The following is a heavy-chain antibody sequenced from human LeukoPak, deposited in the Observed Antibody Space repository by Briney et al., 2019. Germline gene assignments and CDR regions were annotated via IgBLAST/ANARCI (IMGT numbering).Heavy chain of an antibody. CDR2: INHSGST. CDR1: GGSFSGYY. CDR3: ARISIAAALP. D-gene: IGHD6-13*01. J-gene: IGHJ4*02. V-gene: IGHV4-34*01. Sequence: SETLSLTCAVYGGSFSGYYWSWIRQPPGKGLEWTGEINHSGSTNYNPSLKSRVTISVDTSKNQFSLKLSSVTAADTAVYYCARISIAAALPWGQGTLVTVSS.